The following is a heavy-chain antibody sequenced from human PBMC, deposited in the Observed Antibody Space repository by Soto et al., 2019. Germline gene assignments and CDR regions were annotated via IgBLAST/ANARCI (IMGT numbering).Heavy chain of an antibody. D-gene: IGHD2-21*02. V-gene: IGHV1-46*01. CDR2: VNPSGGHT. CDR3: ARGGHVVVVPAALDY. Sequence: QVQLMQSGAEVKKPGASVKVSCKASGDTFTDYYIHWVRQAPGQGLEWMGTVNPSGGHTTYAQHFLGRVTXTXDXSPXTLYVVLTSLPSADTAIYYCARGGHVVVVPAALDYWGQGTLVTVSS. CDR1: GDTFTDYY. J-gene: IGHJ4*02.